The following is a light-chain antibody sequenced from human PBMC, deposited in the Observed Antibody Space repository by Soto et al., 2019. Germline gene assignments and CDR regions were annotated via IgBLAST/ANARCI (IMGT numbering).Light chain of an antibody. V-gene: IGKV1-5*03. J-gene: IGKJ1*01. CDR2: KAS. CDR1: QGISSY. CDR3: QHYNSYSEA. Sequence: IRLTHSASSLSASVGDRVTITCRASQGISSYLAWYQQKPGKAPKLLIYKASTLKSGVPSRFSGSGSGTEFTLTISSLQPDDFATYYCQHYNSYSEAFCHGTKVDNK.